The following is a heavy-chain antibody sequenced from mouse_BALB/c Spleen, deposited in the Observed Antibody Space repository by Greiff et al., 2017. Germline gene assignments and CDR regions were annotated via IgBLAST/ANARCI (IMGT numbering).Heavy chain of an antibody. D-gene: IGHD2-1*01. Sequence: EVQLQESGAELVKPGASVKLSCTASGFNIKDTYMHWVKQRPEQGLEWIGRIDPANGNTKYDPKFQGKATITADTSSNTAYLQLSSLTSEDTAVYYCARLYGNYNDAMDYWGQGTSVTVSA. CDR1: GFNIKDTY. J-gene: IGHJ4*01. V-gene: IGHV14-3*02. CDR2: IDPANGNT. CDR3: ARLYGNYNDAMDY.